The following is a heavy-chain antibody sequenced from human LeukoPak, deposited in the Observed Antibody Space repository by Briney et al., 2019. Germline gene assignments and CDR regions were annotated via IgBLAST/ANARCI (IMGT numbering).Heavy chain of an antibody. V-gene: IGHV3-66*01. Sequence: GSLRLSCAASGFTVNSYYMNWVRQAPGKGLEWVSVIYTTGLTYYKGSVKGRFTVSRDIAKNSLYLQMNSLRAEDTAVYYCARDSDDWGQGTLVTVSS. CDR1: GFTVNSYY. CDR3: ARDSDD. CDR2: IYTTGLT. J-gene: IGHJ4*02.